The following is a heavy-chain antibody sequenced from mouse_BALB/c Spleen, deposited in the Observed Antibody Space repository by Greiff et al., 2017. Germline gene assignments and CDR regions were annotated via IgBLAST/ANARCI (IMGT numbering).Heavy chain of an antibody. J-gene: IGHJ2*01. V-gene: IGHV1-54*01. CDR3: ARLGYDGFDY. Sequence: LVESGAELVRPGTSVKVSCKASGYAFTNYLIEWVKQRPGQGLEWIGVINPGSGGTNYNEKFKGKATLTADKSSSTAYMQLSSLTSDDSAVYFCARLGYDGFDYWGQGTTLTVSS. CDR1: GYAFTNYL. CDR2: INPGSGGT. D-gene: IGHD2-14*01.